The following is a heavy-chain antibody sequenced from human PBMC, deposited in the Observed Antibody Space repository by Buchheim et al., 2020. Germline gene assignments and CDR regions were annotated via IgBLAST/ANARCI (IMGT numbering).Heavy chain of an antibody. J-gene: IGHJ4*02. V-gene: IGHV3-30*04. D-gene: IGHD1-7*01. CDR1: GFTFSSYA. CDR3: ARGRWNYDFDY. CDR2: ISYDGSNK. Sequence: QVQLVESGGGVVQPGRSLRLSCAASGFTFSSYAMHWVRQAPGQGLEWVAVISYDGSNKYYADSVKGRFTIPRDNSKNTLYLQMNSLRAEDTAVYYCARGRWNYDFDYWGQGTL.